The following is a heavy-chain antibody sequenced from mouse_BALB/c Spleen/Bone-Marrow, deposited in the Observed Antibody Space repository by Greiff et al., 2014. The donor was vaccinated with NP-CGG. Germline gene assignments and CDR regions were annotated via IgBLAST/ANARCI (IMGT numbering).Heavy chain of an antibody. CDR3: ARKGAMITHYYAMDY. J-gene: IGHJ4*01. CDR2: ISNGSSTI. Sequence: VQLKESGGGLVQPGGSRELSFAASGFTFSSFGMHWVRPAPEKGVGWVAYISNGSSTIYYADTVKGRFTISRDNPKNTLFLQMTSLRSEDTAMYYCARKGAMITHYYAMDYWGQGTSVTVSS. D-gene: IGHD2-4*01. CDR1: GFTFSSFG. V-gene: IGHV5-17*02.